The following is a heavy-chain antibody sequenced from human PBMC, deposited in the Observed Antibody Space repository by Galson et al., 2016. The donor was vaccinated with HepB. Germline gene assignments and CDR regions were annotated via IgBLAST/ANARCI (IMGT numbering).Heavy chain of an antibody. Sequence: ETLSLTCTVSGGSVTSSPYLWMWVRQPPGKGLEWVSVIYSGGKTYYRDSVKGRFTVSRDSSKNTLFLQMDSLRAEDTAVYYCSTINYWGQGTLVTVSS. V-gene: IGHV3-53*01. CDR1: GGSVTSSPYL. J-gene: IGHJ4*02. CDR3: STINY. CDR2: IYSGGKT.